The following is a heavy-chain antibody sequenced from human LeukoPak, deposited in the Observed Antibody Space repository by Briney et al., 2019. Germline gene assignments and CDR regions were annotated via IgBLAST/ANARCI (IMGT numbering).Heavy chain of an antibody. CDR3: ATAKSGWYLVDT. CDR2: IYSGHNT. D-gene: IGHD6-13*01. V-gene: IGHV3-53*01. J-gene: IGHJ3*01. CDR1: GSTVSPNF. Sequence: PGGSLTLSCAASGSTVSPNFMSWVRQAPGKGLEWVSVIYSGHNTYYADSVRGRFTISRDTSKNTLYLQMNSLRAEDTAIYFCATAKSGWYLVDTWGQGTMVTVSS.